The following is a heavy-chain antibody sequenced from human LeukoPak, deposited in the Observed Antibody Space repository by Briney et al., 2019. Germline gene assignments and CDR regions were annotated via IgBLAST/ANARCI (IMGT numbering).Heavy chain of an antibody. J-gene: IGHJ5*02. CDR2: IYPGDSDT. V-gene: IGHV5-51*01. CDR1: GYSFTSYW. Sequence: GESLKISCKGSGYSFTSYWIGWVRQMPGKGLEWMGIIYPGDSDTRYSPSFQGQVTISADKSISTAYLQWSSLKASDTAMYHCARSLTVLLNWFDPWGQGTLVTVSS. CDR3: ARSLTVLLNWFDP. D-gene: IGHD3-10*01.